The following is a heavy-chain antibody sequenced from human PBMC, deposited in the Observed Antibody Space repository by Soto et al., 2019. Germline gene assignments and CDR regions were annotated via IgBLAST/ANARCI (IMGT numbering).Heavy chain of an antibody. CDR1: GFTFSSYA. J-gene: IGHJ6*02. CDR2: ISGSGGST. D-gene: IGHD2-15*01. Sequence: PGGSLRLSCAASGFTFSSYAMSWVRQAPGKGLEWVSAISGSGGSTYYADSVKGRFTISRDNSKNTLYLQMNSLRAEDTAVYYCAKDPQYCSGGSCYGVRGMDVWGQGTTVTVSS. V-gene: IGHV3-23*01. CDR3: AKDPQYCSGGSCYGVRGMDV.